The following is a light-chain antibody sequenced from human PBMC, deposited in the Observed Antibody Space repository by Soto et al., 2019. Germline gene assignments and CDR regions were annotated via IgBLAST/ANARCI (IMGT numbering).Light chain of an antibody. V-gene: IGKV1-5*01. Sequence: DIQVTQSPSTLSASVGDRVIIACRASQTADKWVAWYQQKPGKAPNVLIYDASRLESGVPSRFSGSGSGTLFTPTISNLQPDDFATYYCQQYNDYPYTFGQGTKVEI. CDR3: QQYNDYPYT. CDR1: QTADKW. CDR2: DAS. J-gene: IGKJ2*01.